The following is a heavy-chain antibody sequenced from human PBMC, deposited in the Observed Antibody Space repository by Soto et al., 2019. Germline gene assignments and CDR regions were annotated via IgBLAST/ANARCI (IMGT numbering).Heavy chain of an antibody. J-gene: IGHJ3*02. CDR3: ARESPYYDFWSGSEIDAFDI. CDR2: IIPIFGTA. CDR1: GGTFSSYA. Sequence: SVKVSCKASGGTFSSYAISWVRQAPGQGLEWMGGIIPIFGTANYAQKFQGRVTITADESTSTAYMELSSLRSEDTAVYYCARESPYYDFWSGSEIDAFDIWGQGTMVTVSS. V-gene: IGHV1-69*13. D-gene: IGHD3-3*01.